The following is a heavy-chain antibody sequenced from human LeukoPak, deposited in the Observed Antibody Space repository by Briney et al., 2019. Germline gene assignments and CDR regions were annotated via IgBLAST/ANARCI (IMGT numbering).Heavy chain of an antibody. CDR1: GYSFTGYY. CDR2: INPNSGDT. J-gene: IGHJ6*03. V-gene: IGHV1-2*02. D-gene: IGHD3-10*01. CDR3: ARDMLQGVNIAYFYFYYMDV. Sequence: ASVKVSCKASGYSFTGYYMHWVRQAPGQGLEYMGWINPNSGDTNFPQKFQGRVTMTRDTSISTVYMELSRLRSDDTAVYYCARDMLQGVNIAYFYFYYMDVWGKGTTVTVSS.